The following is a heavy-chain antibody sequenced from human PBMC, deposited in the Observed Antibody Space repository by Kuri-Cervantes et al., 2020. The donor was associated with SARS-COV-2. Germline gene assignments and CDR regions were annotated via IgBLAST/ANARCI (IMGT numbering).Heavy chain of an antibody. J-gene: IGHJ4*02. CDR3: AKDRFGVHDF. Sequence: GGSLRLSCAASGFNFSRTDMHWVRQAPGKGLEWVAVISNDGKNKKCIGSGKGRFTISRDNSQNTLYLRMTSLRSDDTAMYYCAKDRFGVHDFWGQGTLVTVSS. V-gene: IGHV3-30*18. CDR2: ISNDGKNK. D-gene: IGHD2-8*01. CDR1: GFNFSRTD.